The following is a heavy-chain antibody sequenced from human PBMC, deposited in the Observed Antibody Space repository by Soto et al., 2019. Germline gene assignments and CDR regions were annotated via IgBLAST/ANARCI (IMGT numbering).Heavy chain of an antibody. J-gene: IGHJ4*02. V-gene: IGHV4-39*01. CDR3: ACTYYDILTGYYSLDY. Sequence: ASETLSLTCTVSGGSISSSSYYWGWIRQPPGKGLEWIGSIYYSGSTYYNPSLKSRVTISVDTSKNQFSLKLSSVTAADTAVYYCACTYYDILTGYYSLDYWGQGTLVTVSS. CDR2: IYYSGST. D-gene: IGHD3-9*01. CDR1: GGSISSSSYY.